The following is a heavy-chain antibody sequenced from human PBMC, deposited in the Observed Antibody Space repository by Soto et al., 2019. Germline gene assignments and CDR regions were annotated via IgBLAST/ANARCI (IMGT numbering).Heavy chain of an antibody. Sequence: QVQLVESGGGVVQPGRSLRLSCAASGFTFSSYAMHWVRQAPGKGLEWVAVISYDGSNKYYADSVKGRFTISRDNSKNTLYLQMNSLRAEDTAVYYCARGLYCSGGSCYPRTYYYYYYGMDVWGQGTTVTVSS. D-gene: IGHD2-15*01. V-gene: IGHV3-30-3*01. CDR1: GFTFSSYA. CDR2: ISYDGSNK. CDR3: ARGLYCSGGSCYPRTYYYYYYGMDV. J-gene: IGHJ6*02.